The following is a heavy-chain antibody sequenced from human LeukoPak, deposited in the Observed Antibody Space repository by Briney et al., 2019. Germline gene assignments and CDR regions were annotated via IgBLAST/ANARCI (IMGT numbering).Heavy chain of an antibody. CDR3: ARHFTYYYDSSGYPRDAFDV. D-gene: IGHD3-22*01. CDR1: GDSISPYY. Sequence: SETLSLTCTVSGDSISPYYGSWIRQSPGKGLVWIGYIYYSGSTNYNPSLKSRVTISLDMSKNQFSLKLSSVTAADSDLYYCARHFTYYYDSSGYPRDAFDVWGQGTMVTVSS. J-gene: IGHJ3*01. CDR2: IYYSGST. V-gene: IGHV4-59*08.